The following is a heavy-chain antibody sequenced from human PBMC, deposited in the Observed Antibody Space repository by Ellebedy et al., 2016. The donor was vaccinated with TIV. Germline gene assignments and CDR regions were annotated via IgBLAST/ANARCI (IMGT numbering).Heavy chain of an antibody. CDR2: ISSSSSYI. Sequence: PGGSLRPSCAASGFTFSSYSMNRVRQAPGKGLEWVSSISSSSSYIYYADSVKGRFTISRDNAKNSLYLQMNSLRAEDTAVYYCVRVIYIRGKVGAPSDYWGQGTLVTVSS. CDR3: VRVIYIRGKVGAPSDY. CDR1: GFTFSSYS. V-gene: IGHV3-21*06. D-gene: IGHD1-26*01. J-gene: IGHJ4*02.